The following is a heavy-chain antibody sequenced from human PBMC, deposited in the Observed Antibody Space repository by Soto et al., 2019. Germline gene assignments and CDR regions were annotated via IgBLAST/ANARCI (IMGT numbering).Heavy chain of an antibody. D-gene: IGHD1-26*01. V-gene: IGHV3-15*01. CDR3: AREAPYSSGSYYLMYFDY. CDR2: IKSKIDGGTM. CDR1: GFTFSNAW. Sequence: GGSLRLSCAASGFTFSNAWMSWVRQAPGKGLEWVARIKSKIDGGTMDHAAPLKGRFTISRDDSKNTLYLQMNSLRAEDTAVYYCAREAPYSSGSYYLMYFDYWGQGTLVTVSS. J-gene: IGHJ4*02.